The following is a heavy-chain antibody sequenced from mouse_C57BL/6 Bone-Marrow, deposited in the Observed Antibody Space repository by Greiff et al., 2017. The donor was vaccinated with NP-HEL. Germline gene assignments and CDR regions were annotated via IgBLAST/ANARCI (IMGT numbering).Heavy chain of an antibody. CDR3: TTNPFNTAVVGPYYYAMDY. CDR1: GFNIKDDY. J-gene: IGHJ4*01. V-gene: IGHV14-4*01. D-gene: IGHD1-1*01. Sequence: VQLQQSGAELVRPGASVKLSCTASGFNIKDDYMHWVKQRPEQGLEWIGWIDPENGDTEYASKFQGKATITADTSSNTAYLQLSSLTSEDTAVYYCTTNPFNTAVVGPYYYAMDYWGQGTSVTVSS. CDR2: IDPENGDT.